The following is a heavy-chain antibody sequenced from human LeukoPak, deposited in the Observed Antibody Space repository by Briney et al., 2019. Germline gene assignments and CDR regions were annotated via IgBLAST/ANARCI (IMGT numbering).Heavy chain of an antibody. CDR3: ARHDNYYVSSGPFDS. J-gene: IGHJ4*02. CDR1: GFTLSSYA. D-gene: IGHD3-22*01. CDR2: IYHSGST. Sequence: KPGGSLRLSCAASGFTLSSYAMSWVRQAPGKGLEWIGSIYHSGSTYYNPSLKSRVTISVDTSKNHFSLKLSSVTAADTAVYYCARHDNYYVSSGPFDSWGQGTLVTVSS. V-gene: IGHV4-38-2*01.